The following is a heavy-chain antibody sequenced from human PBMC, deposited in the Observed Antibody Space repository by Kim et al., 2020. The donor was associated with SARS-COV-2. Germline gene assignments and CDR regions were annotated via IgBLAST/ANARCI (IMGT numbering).Heavy chain of an antibody. J-gene: IGHJ4*02. Sequence: SPSLTSRVTISVDTSKNQFSLKLSSVTAADTAVYYCARVGLGSVTQPLDYWGQGTLVTVSS. V-gene: IGHV4-59*01. D-gene: IGHD4-4*01. CDR3: ARVGLGSVTQPLDY.